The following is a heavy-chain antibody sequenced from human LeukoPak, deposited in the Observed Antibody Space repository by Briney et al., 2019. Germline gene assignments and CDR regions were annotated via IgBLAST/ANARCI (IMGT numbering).Heavy chain of an antibody. Sequence: GRSLRLSCAASGFIFSSYAVHWVRQAPGKGLEWVAVISYDGSNKYYADSVKGRFTISRDNSKNMLYLQMNSLRAEDTALYYCARDFSSSSGEGGWFDPWGQGTLVTVSS. CDR2: ISYDGSNK. CDR1: GFIFSSYA. V-gene: IGHV3-30*04. J-gene: IGHJ5*02. D-gene: IGHD6-6*01. CDR3: ARDFSSSSGEGGWFDP.